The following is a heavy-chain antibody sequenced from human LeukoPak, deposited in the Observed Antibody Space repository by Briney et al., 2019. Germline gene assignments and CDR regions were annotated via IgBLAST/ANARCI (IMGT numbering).Heavy chain of an antibody. CDR2: INHSGSS. Sequence: SETLSLTCAVYGGSFSGYYWSWIRQPPGKGLEWIGEINHSGSSNYNPSLKSRVTISVDTSKNQFSLKLSSVTAADTAVYYCARGLWSSGWYRLGAFDIWGQGTMVTVSS. V-gene: IGHV4-34*01. D-gene: IGHD6-19*01. J-gene: IGHJ3*02. CDR3: ARGLWSSGWYRLGAFDI. CDR1: GGSFSGYY.